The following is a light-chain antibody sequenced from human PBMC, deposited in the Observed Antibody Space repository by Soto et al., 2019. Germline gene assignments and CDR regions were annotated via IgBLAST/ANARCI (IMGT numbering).Light chain of an antibody. V-gene: IGKV3-15*01. CDR3: QQYNNWPPWT. CDR2: GAS. J-gene: IGKJ1*01. Sequence: EIVMTQSPATLSVSPGERATLSCRASQSVSSNLAWYQQKPGQTPRLLIYGASTRATDIPARFSGNGSGTEFTLTISSLQSEDFAVYYCQQYNNWPPWTFGQGTKVEIK. CDR1: QSVSSN.